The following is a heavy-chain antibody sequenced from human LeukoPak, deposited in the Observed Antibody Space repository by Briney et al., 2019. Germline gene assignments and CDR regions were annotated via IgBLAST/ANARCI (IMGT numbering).Heavy chain of an antibody. CDR3: VRDRRPGGDGNHSPQLDS. D-gene: IGHD1-1*01. V-gene: IGHV3-74*01. Sequence: GGSLRLSCAASGFTLSAYWMNWVRQAPGKGLVWVSRIYTDGTMIIYADSVRGRFTISRDNAKNMLYLQMNSLRAEDTGVYYCVRDRRPGGDGNHSPQLDSWGQGTLVTVSS. CDR2: IYTDGTMI. J-gene: IGHJ4*02. CDR1: GFTLSAYW.